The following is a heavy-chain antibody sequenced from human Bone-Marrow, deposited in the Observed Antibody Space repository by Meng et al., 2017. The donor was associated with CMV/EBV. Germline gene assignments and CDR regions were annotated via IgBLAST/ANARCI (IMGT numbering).Heavy chain of an antibody. CDR2: INPNSGDT. CDR3: AKASPYSSSNYYFDY. CDR1: GYTFTGYY. D-gene: IGHD6-13*01. Sequence: ASVKVSCKASGYTFTGYYMHWVRQAPGQWLEWMGWINPNSGDTNYAQKFQDRVTMTRDTSINTVYMELSRLRSDDTAVFYCAKASPYSSSNYYFDYWGQGTLVTVSS. V-gene: IGHV1-2*02. J-gene: IGHJ4*02.